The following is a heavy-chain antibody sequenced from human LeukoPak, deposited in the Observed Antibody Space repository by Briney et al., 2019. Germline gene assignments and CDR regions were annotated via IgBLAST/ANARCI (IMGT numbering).Heavy chain of an antibody. CDR2: INHSGST. Sequence: PSETLSLTCAVYGGSFSGYYWSWTRQPPGKGLEWIGEINHSGSTNYNPSLKSRVTISVDTSKNQFSPKLSSVTAADTAVYYCARGRIAAAGPGLDYWGQGTLVTVSS. D-gene: IGHD6-13*01. CDR1: GGSFSGYY. CDR3: ARGRIAAAGPGLDY. J-gene: IGHJ4*02. V-gene: IGHV4-34*01.